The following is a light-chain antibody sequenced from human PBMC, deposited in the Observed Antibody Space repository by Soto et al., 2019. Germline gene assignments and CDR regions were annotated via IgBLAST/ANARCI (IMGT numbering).Light chain of an antibody. CDR2: DAS. J-gene: IGKJ1*01. V-gene: IGKV3-20*01. CDR1: QSVNNNY. Sequence: EIVLTHSPGTQSLSPGERAALSCRASQSVNNNYLAWYQQKPGQAPRLVIYDASNRATGIPDRFSASGSGTDFTLTVSRLEPEDFAVYYCQQYSSSPLTFGQGTKVDIK. CDR3: QQYSSSPLT.